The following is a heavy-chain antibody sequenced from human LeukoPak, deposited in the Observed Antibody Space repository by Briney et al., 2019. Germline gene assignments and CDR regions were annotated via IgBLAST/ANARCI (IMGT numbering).Heavy chain of an antibody. CDR3: AREVYDTLTGYSQNAFDI. D-gene: IGHD3-9*01. J-gene: IGHJ3*02. CDR1: GYSFTGYY. Sequence: SVKVSCKASGYSFTGYYIHWVRQAPGQGLEWMGGIIPIFGTANYAQKFQGRVTITADESTSTAYMELSSLRSEDTAVYYCAREVYDTLTGYSQNAFDIWGQGTMVTVSS. V-gene: IGHV1-69*13. CDR2: IIPIFGTA.